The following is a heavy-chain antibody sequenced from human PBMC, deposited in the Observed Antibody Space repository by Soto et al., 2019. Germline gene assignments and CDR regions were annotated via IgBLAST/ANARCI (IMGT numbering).Heavy chain of an antibody. V-gene: IGHV3-48*01. CDR3: ARPGRGYSSSWFDP. CDR2: ISSSSSTI. D-gene: IGHD6-13*01. Sequence: EVQLVESAGGLVQPGGSLRLSCAASGFTFSSYSMNWVRQAPGKGLEWVSYISSSSSTIYYADSVKGRFTISRDNAKNSLYLQMNSLRAEDTAVYYCARPGRGYSSSWFDPWGQGTLVTVSS. J-gene: IGHJ5*02. CDR1: GFTFSSYS.